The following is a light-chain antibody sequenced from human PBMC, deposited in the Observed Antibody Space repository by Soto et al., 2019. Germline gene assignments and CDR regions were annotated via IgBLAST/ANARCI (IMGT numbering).Light chain of an antibody. J-gene: IGKJ4*01. V-gene: IGKV1-33*01. CDR2: DAS. CDR1: QDIQNY. CDR3: QQYDNLPLT. Sequence: DIQMTQSPSSLSASVGDRVTITCQASQDIQNYINWYQHTPGKAPKLLIFDASNLQPGVASRFSGRASGTDFTFTISSLQPEDIATYYCQQYDNLPLTFGGGTKVDIK.